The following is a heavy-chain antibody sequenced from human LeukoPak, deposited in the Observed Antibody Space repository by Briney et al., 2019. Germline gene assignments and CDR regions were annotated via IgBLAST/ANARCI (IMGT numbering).Heavy chain of an antibody. CDR1: GFTFSSYA. D-gene: IGHD5-24*01. CDR2: ISSNGGST. V-gene: IGHV3-64*01. J-gene: IGHJ4*02. Sequence: GGSLRLSCAASGFTFSSYAMHWVRQAPGKGLEYVSAISSNGGSTYYANSVKGRFTISRDNSKNTLYLQMGSLRAEDMAVYYCAREAPGDGYNSPFDYWGQGTLVTVSS. CDR3: AREAPGDGYNSPFDY.